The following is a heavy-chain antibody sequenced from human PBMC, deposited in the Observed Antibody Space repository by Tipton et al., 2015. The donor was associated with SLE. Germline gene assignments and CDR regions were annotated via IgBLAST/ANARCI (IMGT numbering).Heavy chain of an antibody. V-gene: IGHV3-23*01. D-gene: IGHD6-19*01. CDR2: ITGSGGTT. J-gene: IGHJ4*02. CDR3: ARAGAGPKPY. Sequence: SLRLSCAASGFTFSSYAMSWVRQAPGEGLEWVSAITGSGGTTYYADSVKGRFTISRDDSKNTLYLQMNSLRAEDTAVYYCARAGAGPKPYWGQGTLVTVSS. CDR1: GFTFSSYA.